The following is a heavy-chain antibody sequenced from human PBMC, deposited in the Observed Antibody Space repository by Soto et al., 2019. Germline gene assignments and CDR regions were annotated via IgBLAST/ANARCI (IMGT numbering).Heavy chain of an antibody. D-gene: IGHD3-10*01. V-gene: IGHV3-23*01. J-gene: IGHJ4*02. CDR3: AKFGASWSYLQFDY. CDR1: GFPFINFA. CDR2: ISGTGSRT. Sequence: GGSLRLSCAASGFPFINFAMSWVRQSPGKGLEWVSAISGTGSRTWYADSVRGRFTVSRDNSKNTLYLQMNSLRDEDTAVYYCAKFGASWSYLQFDYWGPGTLVTVSS.